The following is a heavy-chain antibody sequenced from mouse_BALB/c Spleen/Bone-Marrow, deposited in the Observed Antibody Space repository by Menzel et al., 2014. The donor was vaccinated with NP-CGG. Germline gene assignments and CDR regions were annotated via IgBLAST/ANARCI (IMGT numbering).Heavy chain of an antibody. Sequence: LLESGAQLVRPGSSVKISCKASGYTFSSYWMNWVKQRPGQGLEWIGQIYPGDGDTNYNGKFKGKATLTADKSSSTAYMQLSSLTSEDSAVYFCARDGIDYLVQGTTRTVLS. CDR2: IYPGDGDT. D-gene: IGHD1-2*01. CDR1: GYTFSSYW. CDR3: ARDGIDY. V-gene: IGHV1-80*01. J-gene: IGHJ2*01.